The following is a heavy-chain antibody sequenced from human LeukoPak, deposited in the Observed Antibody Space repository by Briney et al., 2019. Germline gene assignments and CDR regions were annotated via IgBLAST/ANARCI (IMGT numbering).Heavy chain of an antibody. Sequence: SETLSLTCAVYGGPFGVYYWSWVRQPPGKGLEWIGGINHSGSTNYNPSLKSRVTISVDTSKNHFSLKLSSVTAADTAVYYCAGPGAGDLDYWGQGTLVTVSS. D-gene: IGHD3-10*01. CDR1: GGPFGVYY. CDR2: INHSGST. J-gene: IGHJ4*02. CDR3: AGPGAGDLDY. V-gene: IGHV4-34*01.